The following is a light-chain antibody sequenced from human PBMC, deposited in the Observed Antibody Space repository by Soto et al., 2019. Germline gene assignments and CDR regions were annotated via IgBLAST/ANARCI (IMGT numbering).Light chain of an antibody. CDR3: QSYDSSLSGV. CDR1: SSNIGAGYD. Sequence: QSVLTQPPSVPGAPGQRVTISCTGSSSNIGAGYDVHWYQQLPGTAPKLLIYGNSNRPSGVPDRFSGSKSGTSASLVITGLQAEDEADYYCQSYDSSLSGVFGGGTKLTVL. CDR2: GNS. V-gene: IGLV1-40*01. J-gene: IGLJ3*02.